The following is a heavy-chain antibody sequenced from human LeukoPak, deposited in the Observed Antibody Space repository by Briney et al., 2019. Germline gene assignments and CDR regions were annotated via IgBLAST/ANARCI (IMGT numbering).Heavy chain of an antibody. D-gene: IGHD3-10*01. J-gene: IGHJ4*02. Sequence: PSETLSLTCTVSGGSISSTTYYWGWIRQPPGKGLEWIGSIFYSGSTYYNPSLKSRVTISVDTSKNQFSLKLSSVTAADTAVYYCARIYGSGSYLDYWGQGTLVTVSS. CDR2: IFYSGST. CDR3: ARIYGSGSYLDY. CDR1: GGSISSTTYY. V-gene: IGHV4-39*07.